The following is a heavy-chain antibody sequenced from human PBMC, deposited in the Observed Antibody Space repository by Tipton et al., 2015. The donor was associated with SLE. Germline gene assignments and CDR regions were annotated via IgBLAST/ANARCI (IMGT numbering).Heavy chain of an antibody. CDR2: IYYSGTT. V-gene: IGHV4-59*12. Sequence: TLSLTCTVSGGSISSYYWSWIRQPPGKGLEWIGYIYYSGTTNYNPSLKSRVTISVDTPKNQFSLRLSSVTAADTAVYYCARDSKMYVWYYGMDVWGQGTTVTVSS. J-gene: IGHJ6*02. CDR1: GGSISSYY. D-gene: IGHD3-16*01. CDR3: ARDSKMYVWYYGMDV.